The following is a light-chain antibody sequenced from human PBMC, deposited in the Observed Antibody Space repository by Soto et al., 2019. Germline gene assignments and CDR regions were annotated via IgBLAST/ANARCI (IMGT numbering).Light chain of an antibody. CDR3: NSYAGSNNLAV. V-gene: IGLV2-8*01. Sequence: QSVLTQPPSASGSPGQSVTISCTGTSSDVGAYNYVSWYQQHPGKAPKLIIYDVSKRPSGVPDRFSASKSGNTASLTVSGLQAEDEADYYCNSYAGSNNLAVFGTGTKVTVL. J-gene: IGLJ1*01. CDR2: DVS. CDR1: SSDVGAYNY.